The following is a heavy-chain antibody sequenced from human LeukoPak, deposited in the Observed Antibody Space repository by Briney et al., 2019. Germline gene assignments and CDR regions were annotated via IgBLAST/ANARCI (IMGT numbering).Heavy chain of an antibody. CDR1: GGSFSGYY. Sequence: SETLSLTCAVYGGSFSGYYWSWIRQPPGRGLEWIGEINHCGSTNYNPSLKSRVTISVDTSKNQFSLKLSSVTAADTAVYYCARGHPVLRYFDWSPGGDYWGQGTLVTVSS. D-gene: IGHD3-9*01. V-gene: IGHV4-34*01. CDR2: INHCGST. J-gene: IGHJ4*02. CDR3: ARGHPVLRYFDWSPGGDY.